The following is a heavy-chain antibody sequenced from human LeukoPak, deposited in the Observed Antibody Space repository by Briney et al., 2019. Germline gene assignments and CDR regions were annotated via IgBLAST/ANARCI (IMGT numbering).Heavy chain of an antibody. CDR2: ISASGGT. D-gene: IGHD6-19*01. Sequence: SETLSRTCTVSGGSISTYYWSWIRQSPGKGLEWIADISASGGTNYNPSLESRVTVSIDSSKNQFSLKLSSVTAADTAVFYCARSPHNSAWYEKWFDPWAQGTLVTVSS. CDR3: ARSPHNSAWYEKWFDP. CDR1: GGSISTYY. J-gene: IGHJ5*02. V-gene: IGHV4-4*08.